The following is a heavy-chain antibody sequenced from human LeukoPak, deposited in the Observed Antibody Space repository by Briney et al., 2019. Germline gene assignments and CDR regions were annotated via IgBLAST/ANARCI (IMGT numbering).Heavy chain of an antibody. V-gene: IGHV3-7*01. D-gene: IGHD3-3*01. J-gene: IGHJ6*02. CDR2: IKQDGSEK. Sequence: GGSLRLSCAASGFTFSSYWMSWVRQAPGKGLEWVANIKQDGSEKYYVDSVKGRFTISRDNAKNSLYLQMNSLRAEDTAVCYCARDQYDFWSGYSGYGMDVWGQGTTVTVSS. CDR3: ARDQYDFWSGYSGYGMDV. CDR1: GFTFSSYW.